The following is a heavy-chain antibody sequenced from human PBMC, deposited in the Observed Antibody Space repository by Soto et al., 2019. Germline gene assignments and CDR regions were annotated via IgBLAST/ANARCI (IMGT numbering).Heavy chain of an antibody. CDR1: GFTVSSNY. CDR3: ARESGDYDYYGMDD. CDR2: IYSGGST. J-gene: IGHJ6*02. V-gene: IGHV3-66*01. D-gene: IGHD1-26*01. Sequence: GGSLRLSCAASGFTVSSNYMSWVRQAPGKGLEWVSVIYSGGSTYYADSVKRRFTISRDNSKNTLYLQMNSLRAEDMAVYYCARESGDYDYYGMDDWGQGTRVTVSS.